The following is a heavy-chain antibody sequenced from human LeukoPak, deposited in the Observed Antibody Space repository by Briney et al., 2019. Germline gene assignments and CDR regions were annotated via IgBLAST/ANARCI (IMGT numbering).Heavy chain of an antibody. J-gene: IGHJ4*02. D-gene: IGHD6-19*01. CDR1: GGSISSYC. CDR3: ASGYSSGWYGV. CDR2: IYYSGST. V-gene: IGHV4-59*08. Sequence: SETLFLTCTVSGGSISSYCWSWIRQPPGKGLEWIGYIYYSGSTNYNPSFKSRVTISVDTPKNQFSLKLSSVTAADTAVYYCASGYSSGWYGVWGQGTLVTVSS.